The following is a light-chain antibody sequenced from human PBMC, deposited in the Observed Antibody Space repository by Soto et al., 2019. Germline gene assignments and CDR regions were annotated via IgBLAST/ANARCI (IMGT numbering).Light chain of an antibody. Sequence: QSVLTPPPSASGAPGQTVTISCRDTARDGGKYKYVSWYPQPPGTAPKVLIYEVRKRPPGVPDRFSASKTGNTASLTVSGLQDDDEADYYCSSDAGDNTYVFGSGTKLTVL. V-gene: IGLV2-8*01. CDR1: ARDGGKYKY. CDR2: EVR. J-gene: IGLJ1*01. CDR3: SSDAGDNTYV.